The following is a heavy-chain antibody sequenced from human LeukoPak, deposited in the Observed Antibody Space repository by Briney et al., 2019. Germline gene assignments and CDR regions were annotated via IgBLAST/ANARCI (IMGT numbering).Heavy chain of an antibody. CDR3: ARITVTSDY. CDR2: IVPILGIA. CDR1: GGTFSSYA. D-gene: IGHD4-17*01. J-gene: IGHJ4*02. Sequence: ASVKVSRKASGGTFSSYAISWVRQAPGQGLEWMGRIVPILGIANYAQKFQGRVTITADKSTSTAYMELSSLRSEDTAVYYCARITVTSDYWGQGTLVTVSS. V-gene: IGHV1-69*04.